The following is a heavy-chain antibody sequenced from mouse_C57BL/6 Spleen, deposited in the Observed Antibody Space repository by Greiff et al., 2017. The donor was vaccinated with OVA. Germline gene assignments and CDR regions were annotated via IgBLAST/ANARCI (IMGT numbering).Heavy chain of an antibody. CDR2: INPNNGGT. V-gene: IGHV1-26*01. D-gene: IGHD2-4*01. CDR3: ASPYDYDDGFDY. J-gene: IGHJ2*01. Sequence: VQLQQSGPELVKPGASVKISCKASGYTFTDYYMNWVKQSHGKSLEWIGDINPNNGGTSYNQKFKGKATLTVDKSSSTAYMELRSLTSEDSAGYYCASPYDYDDGFDYWGQGTTLTVSS. CDR1: GYTFTDYY.